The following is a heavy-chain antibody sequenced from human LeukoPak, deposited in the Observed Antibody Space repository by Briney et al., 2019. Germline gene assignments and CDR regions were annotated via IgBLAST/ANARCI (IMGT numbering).Heavy chain of an antibody. CDR2: ISYDGSNK. CDR3: ARDRDSSGWFDY. CDR1: GFTFSSYA. J-gene: IGHJ4*02. D-gene: IGHD6-19*01. V-gene: IGHV3-30*04. Sequence: GGSLRLSCAASGFTFSSYAMHWVRQAPGKGLEGVAVISYDGSNKYYADSVKGRFTISRDNSKNTLYLQMNSLRAEDTAVYYCARDRDSSGWFDYWGQGTLVTVSS.